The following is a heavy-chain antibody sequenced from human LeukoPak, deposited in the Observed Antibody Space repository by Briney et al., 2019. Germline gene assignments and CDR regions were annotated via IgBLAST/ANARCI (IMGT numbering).Heavy chain of an antibody. CDR1: GGSISSYY. CDR2: IYTSGST. CDR3: ARGPGYHSWFDP. V-gene: IGHV4-4*07. Sequence: SETLSLTCTVSGGSISSYYWSWIRRPAGKGLEWIGRIYTSGSTNYNPSLKSRVTISVDKSKNQFSLKLGSVTAADTAVYYCARGPGYHSWFDPWGQGTLVTVSS. D-gene: IGHD5-12*01. J-gene: IGHJ5*02.